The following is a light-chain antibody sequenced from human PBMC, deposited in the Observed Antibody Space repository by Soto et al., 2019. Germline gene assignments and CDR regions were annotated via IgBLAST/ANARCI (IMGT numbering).Light chain of an antibody. CDR3: SSYSTTNILV. CDR1: SSDVGAYEH. Sequence: QSVLTQPASVSGSPGQSVTISCTGASSDVGAYEHVSWYQQHPGRAPKLIIYDVNNRPSGVSNNFSGSKSGNTASLVISGLQANDEADYYCSSYSTTNILVFGYGTKVTVL. J-gene: IGLJ1*01. V-gene: IGLV2-14*03. CDR2: DVN.